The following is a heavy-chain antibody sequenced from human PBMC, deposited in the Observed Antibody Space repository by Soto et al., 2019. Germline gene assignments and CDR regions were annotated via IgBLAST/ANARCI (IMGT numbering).Heavy chain of an antibody. Sequence: SLTCAVYGGSFSGYYWSWIRQPPGKGLEWIGEINHSGSTNYNPSLKSRVTISVDTSKNQFSLKLSSVTAADTAVYYCARGFWSGYYYYGMDVWGQGTTVTVS. J-gene: IGHJ6*02. CDR1: GGSFSGYY. CDR2: INHSGST. V-gene: IGHV4-34*01. D-gene: IGHD3-3*01. CDR3: ARGFWSGYYYYGMDV.